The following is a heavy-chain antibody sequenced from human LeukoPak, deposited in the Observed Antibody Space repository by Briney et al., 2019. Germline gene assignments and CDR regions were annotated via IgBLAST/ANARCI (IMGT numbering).Heavy chain of an antibody. Sequence: ASVKVSCKASGYTFTGYYMHWVRQAPGQGLEWMGWINPNSGGTNYARKFQGWVTMTRDTSISTAYMELSRLRSDDTAVYYCARDDEVGATPFQHWGQGTLVTVSS. CDR3: ARDDEVGATPFQH. CDR2: INPNSGGT. CDR1: GYTFTGYY. V-gene: IGHV1-2*04. J-gene: IGHJ1*01. D-gene: IGHD1-26*01.